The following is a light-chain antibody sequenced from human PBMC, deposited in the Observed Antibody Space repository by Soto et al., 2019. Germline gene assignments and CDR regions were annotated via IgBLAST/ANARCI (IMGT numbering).Light chain of an antibody. CDR1: SSDVGGYNY. Sequence: QSVLTQPPPASGSPGQSVTISCAGTSSDVGGYNYVSWYQQHPGKAPKLIIYEVTKRPSGVPDRFSGSKSGNTASLTVSGLQAEDEADYYCSSYGGSNNYVFGTGTKLTVL. J-gene: IGLJ1*01. CDR2: EVT. CDR3: SSYGGSNNYV. V-gene: IGLV2-8*01.